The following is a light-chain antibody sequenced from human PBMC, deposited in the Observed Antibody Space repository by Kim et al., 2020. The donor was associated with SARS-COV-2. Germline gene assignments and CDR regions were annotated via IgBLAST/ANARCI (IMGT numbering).Light chain of an antibody. J-gene: IGKJ4*01. CDR2: GAS. V-gene: IGKV3-15*01. Sequence: SPGERAPLSCRASQSVSSTLAWYQQKPGQAPRLLICGASTRATGIPARFSGSGSGTEFTLTISSLQSEDFAVYYCQQYNNWPPLTFGGGTKVDIK. CDR3: QQYNNWPPLT. CDR1: QSVSST.